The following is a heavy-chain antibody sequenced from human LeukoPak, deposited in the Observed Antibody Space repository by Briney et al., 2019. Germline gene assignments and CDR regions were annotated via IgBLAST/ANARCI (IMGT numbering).Heavy chain of an antibody. CDR2: IYYRGNT. D-gene: IGHD2-2*01. V-gene: IGHV4-39*02. Sequence: SETLSLTCSVSGGSISSTSYYWAWIRQPPGKGLEWIGSIYYRGNTYYNPSLKSRVTISVDTSKNHFSLNLTSVTEADRAIYYCARTRVPAINCFDPWGRGTVATVSS. J-gene: IGHJ5*02. CDR3: ARTRVPAINCFDP. CDR1: GGSISSTSYY.